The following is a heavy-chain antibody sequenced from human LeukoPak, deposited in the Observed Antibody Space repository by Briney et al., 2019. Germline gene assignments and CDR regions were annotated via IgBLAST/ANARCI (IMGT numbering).Heavy chain of an antibody. D-gene: IGHD3-22*01. CDR2: IKQDGSEK. V-gene: IGHV3-7*01. Sequence: GGSLRLSCAASGFTFSSYWMSWVRQAPGKGLEWVANIKQDGSEKYYVDSVKGRFTISRDNAKNSLYLQMNSLRAEDTAVYYCARDLTFTINSSGYKYYYYYGMDVWGQGTTVTVSS. CDR1: GFTFSSYW. CDR3: ARDLTFTINSSGYKYYYYYGMDV. J-gene: IGHJ6*02.